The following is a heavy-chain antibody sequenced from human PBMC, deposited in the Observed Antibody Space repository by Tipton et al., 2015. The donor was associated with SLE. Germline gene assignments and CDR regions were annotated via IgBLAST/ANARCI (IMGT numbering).Heavy chain of an antibody. CDR3: ARSHLEWSHVFDY. Sequence: SLRLSCEVSGGSVSSRTYSWGWIRQPPGKGLEWIGYIYHTGSTYYNPSLKSRVTISVDKSKNHFSLKLTSVTAADTAVYYCARSHLEWSHVFDYWGQGTLVTVAS. D-gene: IGHD3-3*01. CDR2: IYHTGST. J-gene: IGHJ4*02. CDR1: GGSVSSRTYS. V-gene: IGHV4-30-2*01.